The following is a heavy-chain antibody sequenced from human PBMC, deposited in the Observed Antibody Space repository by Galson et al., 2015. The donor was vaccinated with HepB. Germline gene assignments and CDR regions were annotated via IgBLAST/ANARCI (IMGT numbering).Heavy chain of an antibody. V-gene: IGHV3-33*08. CDR3: ARAVNHYDSSGYYPDY. D-gene: IGHD3-22*01. Sequence: SLRLSCTASGFTFSAYGMRWVRQAPGKGLEWVAIIWYDGSNKFYADSVKGRFTISRDNSKNTLYLQMDSLRGEDTAVYYCARAVNHYDSSGYYPDYWGRGTLVTVSS. CDR1: GFTFSAYG. J-gene: IGHJ4*02. CDR2: IWYDGSNK.